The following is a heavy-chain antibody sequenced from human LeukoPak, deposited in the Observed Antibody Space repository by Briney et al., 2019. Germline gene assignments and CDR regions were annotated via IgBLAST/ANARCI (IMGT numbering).Heavy chain of an antibody. CDR1: GYTFTSYD. CDR2: MNPNSGNT. D-gene: IGHD6-13*01. J-gene: IGHJ6*02. CDR3: ARGGYSDGYYYYYYGMDV. Sequence: ASVKVSCKASGYTFTSYDINWVRQATGQGLEWMGWMNPNSGNTGYAQKFQGRVTMTRNTSISTAYMELSSLRSEDTAVYYCARGGYSDGYYYYYYGMDVWGQGTTVTVSS. V-gene: IGHV1-8*01.